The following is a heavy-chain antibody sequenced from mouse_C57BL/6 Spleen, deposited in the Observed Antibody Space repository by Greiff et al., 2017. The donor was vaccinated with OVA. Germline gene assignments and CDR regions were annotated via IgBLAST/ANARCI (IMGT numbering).Heavy chain of an antibody. CDR2: ISSGGSYT. Sequence: EVQGVESGGDLAKPGGSLKLSCAASGFTFSSYGMSWVRQTPDKRLEWVATISSGGSYTYYPDSVKGRFTISRDNAKNTLYLQMSSLKSEDTAMYYCARHVADGYYDAMDYWGQGTSVTVSS. CDR3: ARHVADGYYDAMDY. CDR1: GFTFSSYG. J-gene: IGHJ4*01. V-gene: IGHV5-6*01. D-gene: IGHD2-3*01.